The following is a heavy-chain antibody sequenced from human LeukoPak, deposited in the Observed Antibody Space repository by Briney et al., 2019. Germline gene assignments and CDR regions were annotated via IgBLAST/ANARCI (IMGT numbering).Heavy chain of an antibody. Sequence: ASVKVSCKASGYTFNTYGISWVRQAPGQGLEWMGWINPYNGNTNYAQKLQGRVTLTTDSSTSTAFMELRGLRSDDTAVYYCVREVFGYFDYWGQGTLVTVSS. V-gene: IGHV1-18*01. J-gene: IGHJ4*02. CDR1: GYTFNTYG. D-gene: IGHD3-10*01. CDR3: VREVFGYFDY. CDR2: INPYNGNT.